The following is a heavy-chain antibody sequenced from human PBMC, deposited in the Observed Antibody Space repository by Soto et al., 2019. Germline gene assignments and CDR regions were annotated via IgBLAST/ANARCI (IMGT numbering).Heavy chain of an antibody. CDR1: GGSIRSYC. CDR3: ARGGLLWFGEPVMWFDP. CDR2: ICNSGTT. V-gene: IGHV4-59*01. J-gene: IGHJ5*02. Sequence: PSETLSLTCTVSGGSIRSYCWTWIRQPPGEGLEWIGCICNSGTTNYNPSLKSRVTISVDTSKNQFSLKLSSVTAADTAVYYCARGGLLWFGEPVMWFDPWGQGTLVTVSS. D-gene: IGHD3-10*01.